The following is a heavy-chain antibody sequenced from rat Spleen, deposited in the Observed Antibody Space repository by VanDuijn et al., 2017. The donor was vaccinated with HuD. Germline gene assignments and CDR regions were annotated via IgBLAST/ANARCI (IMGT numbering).Heavy chain of an antibody. V-gene: IGHV2-6*01. CDR3: TGVPELSYYYVMDA. J-gene: IGHJ4*01. CDR1: GFSLTTYN. D-gene: IGHD1-12*01. CDR2: ISSGGST. Sequence: QVQLKESGPGLVQSSQTLSLTCTVAGFSLTTYNVHWVRQPPGKGLEWIAAISSGGSTYYNSDLKSRLSTSRDTSKRQVFLKMNSLQTEVTAMYFCTGVPELSYYYVMDAWGQGASVTVSS.